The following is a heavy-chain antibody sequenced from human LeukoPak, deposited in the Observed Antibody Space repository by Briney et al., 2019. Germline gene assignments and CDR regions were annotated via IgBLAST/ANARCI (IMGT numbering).Heavy chain of an antibody. J-gene: IGHJ4*02. Sequence: GGSLRLSCAASGFTFSSYSMNWVRQAPGKGLEWVSSISSSSSYIYYADSVKGRFTISRDNAKNSLYLQMNSLRAEDTAVYYCARTSGSHVRGVLDYWGQGTLVTVSS. CDR2: ISSSSSYI. D-gene: IGHD3-10*01. CDR1: GFTFSSYS. V-gene: IGHV3-21*01. CDR3: ARTSGSHVRGVLDY.